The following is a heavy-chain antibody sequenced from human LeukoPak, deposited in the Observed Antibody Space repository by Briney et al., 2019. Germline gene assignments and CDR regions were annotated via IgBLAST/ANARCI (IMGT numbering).Heavy chain of an antibody. CDR1: GFTFSSYA. CDR2: ISGSGGST. CDR3: ATPAASRAAIFRGVPDY. V-gene: IGHV3-23*01. D-gene: IGHD2-2*02. Sequence: PGGSLRLSCAASGFTFSSYAMSWVRQAPGKGLEWVSAISGSGGSTYYADSVKGRFTISRDNSKNTLYLQMNSLRAEDTAVYYCATPAASRAAIFRGVPDYWGQGTLVTVSS. J-gene: IGHJ4*02.